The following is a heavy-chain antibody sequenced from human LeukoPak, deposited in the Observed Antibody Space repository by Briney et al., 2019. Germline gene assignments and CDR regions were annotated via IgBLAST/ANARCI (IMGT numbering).Heavy chain of an antibody. V-gene: IGHV4-34*01. Sequence: PSETLSLTCAVYGGSFSGYYWSWIRQPPGKGLEWIGEINHSGNTNYNPSLKSRVIISVDTSKNQFSLKLSSVTAADTAVYYCARPQTATTPGRFDYWGQGTLVTASS. CDR3: ARPQTATTPGRFDY. D-gene: IGHD5-24*01. CDR1: GGSFSGYY. CDR2: INHSGNT. J-gene: IGHJ4*02.